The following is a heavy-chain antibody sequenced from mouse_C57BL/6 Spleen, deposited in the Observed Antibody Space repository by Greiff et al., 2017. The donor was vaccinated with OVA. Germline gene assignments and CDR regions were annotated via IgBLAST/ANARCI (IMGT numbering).Heavy chain of an antibody. J-gene: IGHJ2*01. CDR3: ARQETAQRRDYFDY. V-gene: IGHV5-6*02. CDR1: GFTFSSYG. D-gene: IGHD3-2*02. Sequence: DVKLVESGGDLVKPGGSLKLSCAASGFTFSSYGMSWVRQTPDKRLEWVATISSGGSYTYYPDSVKGRFTISRDNAKNTLYLQMSSLKSEDTAMYYCARQETAQRRDYFDYWGQGTTLTVSS. CDR2: ISSGGSYT.